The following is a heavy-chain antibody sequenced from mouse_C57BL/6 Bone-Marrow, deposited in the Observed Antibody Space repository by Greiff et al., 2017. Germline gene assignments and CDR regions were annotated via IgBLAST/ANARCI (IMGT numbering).Heavy chain of an antibody. J-gene: IGHJ2*01. CDR3: TGWLRQGYFDY. CDR2: IRNKANNHAT. CDR1: GFTFSDAW. D-gene: IGHD2-2*01. Sequence: EVKLMESGGGLVQPGGSMKLSCAASGFTFSDAWMDWVRQSPEKGLEWVAEIRNKANNHATYYAESVKGRFTISRDDSKSSVYLQMNSLRAEDTGIYYCTGWLRQGYFDYWGQGTTLTVSS. V-gene: IGHV6-6*01.